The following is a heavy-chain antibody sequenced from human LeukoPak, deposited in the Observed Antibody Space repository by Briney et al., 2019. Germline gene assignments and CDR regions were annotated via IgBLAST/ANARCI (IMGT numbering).Heavy chain of an antibody. J-gene: IGHJ4*02. D-gene: IGHD6-13*01. CDR1: GGSISSYY. CDR2: IYYSGST. CDR3: ARQIAAAGTRHIDY. Sequence: SETLSLTCTVSGGSISSYYWSWIRQPPGKGPEWIGYIYYSGSTNYNPSLKSRVTISVDTSKNQFSLKLSSVTAADTAVYYCARQIAAAGTRHIDYWGQGTLVTVSS. V-gene: IGHV4-59*08.